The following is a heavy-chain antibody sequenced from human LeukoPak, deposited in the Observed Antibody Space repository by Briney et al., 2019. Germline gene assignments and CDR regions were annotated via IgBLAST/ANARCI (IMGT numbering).Heavy chain of an antibody. J-gene: IGHJ6*03. D-gene: IGHD7-27*01. CDR2: IVGGGGT. CDR3: AISPPTGDPLYHDYHMDV. V-gene: IGHV3-23*01. CDR1: GFTFSTYA. Sequence: GGSLRLSCAASGFTFSTYAINWVRQAPGKGLEWVSCIVGGGGTYFSDSVNGRFSISRDIPKSTVYLQMNSLTNEDTAVYHCAISPPTGDPLYHDYHMDVWGKGTTVTVSS.